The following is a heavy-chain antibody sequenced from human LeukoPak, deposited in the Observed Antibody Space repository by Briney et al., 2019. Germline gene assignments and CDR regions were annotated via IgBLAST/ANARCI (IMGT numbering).Heavy chain of an antibody. Sequence: GGSLRLSCAASGFTLSSYAMSWVRQAPGKGLEWVSSISSSSSYIYYADSVKGRFTISRDNAKNSLYLQMNSLRAEDTAVYYCARDPRWLVPGAFDIWGQGTMVTVSS. CDR2: ISSSSSYI. J-gene: IGHJ3*02. CDR1: GFTLSSYA. D-gene: IGHD6-19*01. V-gene: IGHV3-21*01. CDR3: ARDPRWLVPGAFDI.